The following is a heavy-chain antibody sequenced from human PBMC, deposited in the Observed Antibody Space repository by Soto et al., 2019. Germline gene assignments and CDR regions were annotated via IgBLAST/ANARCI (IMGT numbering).Heavy chain of an antibody. CDR1: GFSFRTYG. Sequence: QAQLVESGGGLVQPGTSLRLSCAMSGFSFRTYGFHWVRQPPGKGLEWVAVISPKGHSDSVEGRFTISRDNSKDTLYLQMTNLRAEDTAVYYCARDDAFGNENAFDLWGRGTMVTVSS. CDR3: ARDDAFGNENAFDL. CDR2: ISPK. D-gene: IGHD1-1*01. V-gene: IGHV3-33*01. J-gene: IGHJ3*01.